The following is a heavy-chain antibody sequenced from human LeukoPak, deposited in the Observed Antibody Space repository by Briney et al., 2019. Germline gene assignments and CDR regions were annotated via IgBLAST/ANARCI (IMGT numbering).Heavy chain of an antibody. Sequence: SETLSLTCTVSGGSISSYYWGWIRQPPGKGLEWIGIIYHSGRTDYNPSLKSRVTISGDTSKNQFSLKLSSVTAADTAVYYCARAFRGIFGVFEAFDIWGQGTMVTVSS. J-gene: IGHJ3*02. V-gene: IGHV4-38-2*02. CDR2: IYHSGRT. CDR3: ARAFRGIFGVFEAFDI. CDR1: GGSISSYY. D-gene: IGHD3-3*01.